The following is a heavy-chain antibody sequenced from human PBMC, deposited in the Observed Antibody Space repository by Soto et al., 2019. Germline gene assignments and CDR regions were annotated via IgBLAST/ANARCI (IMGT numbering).Heavy chain of an antibody. Sequence: SETLSLTCTVSGGSISSYYWSWIRQPPGKGLEWIGYIYYSGSTNYNPSLKRRVTISVDTSKNQFSLKLSSVTAADTAVYYCARSSGYYDSSGYSNWFDPWGQRNRVTVYS. D-gene: IGHD3-22*01. CDR1: GGSISSYY. CDR2: IYYSGST. J-gene: IGHJ5*02. V-gene: IGHV4-59*01. CDR3: ARSSGYYDSSGYSNWFDP.